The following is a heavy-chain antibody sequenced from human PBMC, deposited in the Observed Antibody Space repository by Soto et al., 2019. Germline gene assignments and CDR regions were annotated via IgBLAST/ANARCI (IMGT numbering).Heavy chain of an antibody. CDR2: ISGSGGSP. CDR3: AKARCTTSNFDAPDY. J-gene: IGHJ4*02. CDR1: GFSFSTYT. D-gene: IGHD3-9*01. V-gene: IGHV3-23*01. Sequence: GGSLRLSCAASGFSFSTYTTSWVRRAPGKGLEWVSAISGSGGSPSYADSVQGRFTISRDNPKKTLYLQMNSLRAEDTAVYYCAKARCTTSNFDAPDYWGKGTLVTVPS.